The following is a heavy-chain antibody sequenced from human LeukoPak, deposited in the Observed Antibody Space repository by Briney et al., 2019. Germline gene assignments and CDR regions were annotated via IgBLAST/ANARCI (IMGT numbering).Heavy chain of an antibody. CDR2: ISASSGGT. Sequence: PGGSLRLTCAASGFTFSNYAINWVRQAPGKGLEWVSGISASSGGTYYSVLEMGRFTISRDNCKNTLYLQMNSLRAEDTAVYYCAKTYCSTTSPRCYYYYYMDVWGKGTTVTVSS. CDR1: GFTFSNYA. V-gene: IGHV3-23*01. J-gene: IGHJ6*03. D-gene: IGHD2-2*01. CDR3: AKTYCSTTSPRCYYYYYMDV.